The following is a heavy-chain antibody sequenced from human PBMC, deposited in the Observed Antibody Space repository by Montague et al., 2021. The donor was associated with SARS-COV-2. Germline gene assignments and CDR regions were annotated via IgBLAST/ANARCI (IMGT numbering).Heavy chain of an antibody. CDR1: GASINSRY. J-gene: IGHJ5*02. Sequence: SETLSLTCTVSGASINSRYWSWIRQPPGKGLEWIGYYYSGSTKYNPPLMSRVTMSLDTSKNQFFVQVTAVTAADTAAYYCARQGGSNDGCFDPWGQGTLVTVSS. D-gene: IGHD1-26*01. CDR2: YYSGST. CDR3: ARQGGSNDGCFDP. V-gene: IGHV4-59*08.